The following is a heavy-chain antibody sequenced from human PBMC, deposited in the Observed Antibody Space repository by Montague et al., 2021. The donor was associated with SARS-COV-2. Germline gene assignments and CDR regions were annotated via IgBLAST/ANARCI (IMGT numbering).Heavy chain of an antibody. D-gene: IGHD3-9*01. CDR1: GGSISSGGYY. Sequence: TLSLTCTVSGGSISSGGYYWSWIRQPPGKGLEWIGSIYYSGSTYYNPSLKSRVTISVDTSKNQFSLKLSSVTAADTAVYYCARGFDWLFHYYYYGMDVWGQGTTVTVSS. CDR2: IYYSGST. V-gene: IGHV4-31*03. CDR3: ARGFDWLFHYYYYGMDV. J-gene: IGHJ6*02.